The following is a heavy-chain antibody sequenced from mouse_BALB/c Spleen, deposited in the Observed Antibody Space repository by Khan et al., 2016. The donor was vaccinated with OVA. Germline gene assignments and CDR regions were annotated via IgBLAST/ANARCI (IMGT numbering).Heavy chain of an antibody. D-gene: IGHD1-1*01. CDR3: TRGGYGSPFAY. J-gene: IGHJ3*01. V-gene: IGHV1S81*02. CDR1: GYTFTSFY. CDR2: INPNNGGT. Sequence: VQLQQSGAELVKPGASVKLSCKASGYTFTSFYMYWVKQRPGQGLEWIGEINPNNGGTNVNEKFKSKATLTVDKSSSTAYMELSSLTSEDSVVYYCTRGGYGSPFAYWGQGTLVTVSA.